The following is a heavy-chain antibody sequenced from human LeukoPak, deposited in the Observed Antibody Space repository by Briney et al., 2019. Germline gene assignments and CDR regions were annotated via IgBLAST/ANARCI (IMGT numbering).Heavy chain of an antibody. V-gene: IGHV3-9*01. J-gene: IGHJ4*02. CDR2: ISWNSGSI. D-gene: IGHD2-15*01. CDR1: GFTFTNYA. Sequence: GGSLRLSCTASGFTFTNYAMTWVRQAPGKGLEWVSGISWNSGSIGYADSVKGRFTISRDNAKNSLYLQMNSLRAEDTALYYCAKDIRAWWYGGVDYWGQGTLVTVSS. CDR3: AKDIRAWWYGGVDY.